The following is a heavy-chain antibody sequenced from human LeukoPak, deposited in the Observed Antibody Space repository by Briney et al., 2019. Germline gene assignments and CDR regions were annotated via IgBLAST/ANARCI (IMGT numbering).Heavy chain of an antibody. CDR1: GGTFSSYA. CDR2: IIPIFGTA. Sequence: SVKVSCKASGGTFSSYAISRVRQAPGQGLEWMGGIIPIFGTANYAQKFQGRVTITADESTSTAYMELSSLRSEDTAVYYCATLPYYGSGSYYLDYWGQGTLVTVSS. V-gene: IGHV1-69*13. D-gene: IGHD3-10*01. J-gene: IGHJ4*02. CDR3: ATLPYYGSGSYYLDY.